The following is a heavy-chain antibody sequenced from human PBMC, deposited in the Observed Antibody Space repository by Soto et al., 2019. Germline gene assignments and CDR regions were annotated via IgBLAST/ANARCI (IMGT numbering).Heavy chain of an antibody. V-gene: IGHV3-21*01. Sequence: NPGGSLRLSCAASGFTFSSYSMNWVRQAPGKGLEWVSSISSSSSYIYYADSVKGRFTISRDNAKNSLYLQMNSLRAEDTAVYYCARDLLAGFGELSYYYYYYGMDVWGQGTTVTVSS. J-gene: IGHJ6*02. CDR3: ARDLLAGFGELSYYYYYYGMDV. D-gene: IGHD3-10*01. CDR1: GFTFSSYS. CDR2: ISSSSSYI.